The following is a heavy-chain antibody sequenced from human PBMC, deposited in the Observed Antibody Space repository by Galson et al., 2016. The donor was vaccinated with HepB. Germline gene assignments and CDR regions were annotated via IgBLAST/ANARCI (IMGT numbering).Heavy chain of an antibody. D-gene: IGHD6-6*01. CDR3: AKDRWTGQLLPHGFDY. V-gene: IGHV3-23*01. J-gene: IGHJ4*02. CDR2: INNSGGRT. CDR1: ESTFTSYA. Sequence: SLRLSCAASESTFTSYAMSWVRQAPGKGLEWVSSINNSGGRTRYADSVKGRFTISRDNSKNTLFLQMNSLRAEDTALYYCAKDRWTGQLLPHGFDYWGQGTLVTVSS.